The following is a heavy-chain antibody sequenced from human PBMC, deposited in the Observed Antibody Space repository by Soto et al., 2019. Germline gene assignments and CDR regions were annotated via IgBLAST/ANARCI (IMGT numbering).Heavy chain of an antibody. Sequence: GASVKVSCKASGFAFITYYMHWVRQAPGQGLEWVGTINPSGGDTSYAQKFQGRVTMTRDTSTNTLYMEISSLGSEDTAIYYCARGRYCSSTSCRNYSYYYGMDVWDQGTTVTVSS. CDR3: ARGRYCSSTSCRNYSYYYGMDV. V-gene: IGHV1-46*01. D-gene: IGHD2-2*01. CDR2: INPSGGDT. CDR1: GFAFITYY. J-gene: IGHJ6*02.